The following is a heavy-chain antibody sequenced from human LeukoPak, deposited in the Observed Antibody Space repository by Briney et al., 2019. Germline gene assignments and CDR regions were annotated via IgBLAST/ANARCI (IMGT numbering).Heavy chain of an antibody. CDR1: GYTFTSYD. D-gene: IGHD3-22*01. CDR3: AILYYYDSSGYYKIFDY. V-gene: IGHV1-8*01. J-gene: IGHJ4*02. CDR2: MNPNSGNT. Sequence: ASVKVSCKASGYTFTSYDINWVRQATGQGLEWMGWMNPNSGNTGYAQKFQGRVTMTRNTSISTAYMELSSLRSEDTAVYYCAILYYYDSSGYYKIFDYWGQGTLVTVSS.